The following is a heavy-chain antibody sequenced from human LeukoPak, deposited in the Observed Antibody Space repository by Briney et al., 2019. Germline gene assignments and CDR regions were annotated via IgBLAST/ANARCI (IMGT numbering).Heavy chain of an antibody. CDR3: ARDPTYYDILTGSAEVFDY. Sequence: GGSLRLSCAASGFTFSSYEMNWVRQAPGEGLEWVSYISSSGSTIYYADSVKGRFTISRDNAKNSLYLQMNSLRAEDTAVYYCARDPTYYDILTGSAEVFDYWGQGTLVTVSS. D-gene: IGHD3-9*01. V-gene: IGHV3-48*03. CDR1: GFTFSSYE. J-gene: IGHJ4*02. CDR2: ISSSGSTI.